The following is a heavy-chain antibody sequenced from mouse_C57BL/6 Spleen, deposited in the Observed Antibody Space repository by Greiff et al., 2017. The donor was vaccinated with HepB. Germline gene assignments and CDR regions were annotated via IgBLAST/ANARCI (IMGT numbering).Heavy chain of an antibody. D-gene: IGHD1-1*01. Sequence: QVQLQQSGPGLVQPSQSLSITCTVSGFSLTSYGVHWVRQSPGKGLEWLGVIWRGGSTDYNAAFMSRLSITKDNSKSQVFFKMNSLQADDTAIYYCAKNRGYGSSLQDYFDYWGQGTTLTVSS. V-gene: IGHV2-5*01. J-gene: IGHJ2*01. CDR3: AKNRGYGSSLQDYFDY. CDR2: IWRGGST. CDR1: GFSLTSYG.